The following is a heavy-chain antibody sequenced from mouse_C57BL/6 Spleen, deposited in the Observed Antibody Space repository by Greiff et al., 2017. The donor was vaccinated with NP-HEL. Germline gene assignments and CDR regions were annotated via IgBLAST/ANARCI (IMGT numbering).Heavy chain of an antibody. CDR3: TRPYYYGSRGYAMDY. V-gene: IGHV1-15*01. Sequence: VKLQESGAELVRPGASVTLSCKASGYTFTDYEMHWVKQTPVHGLEWIGAIDPETGGTAYNQKFKGKAILTADKSSSTAYMELRSLTSEDSAVYYCTRPYYYGSRGYAMDYWGQGTSVTVSS. J-gene: IGHJ4*01. CDR2: IDPETGGT. CDR1: GYTFTDYE. D-gene: IGHD1-1*01.